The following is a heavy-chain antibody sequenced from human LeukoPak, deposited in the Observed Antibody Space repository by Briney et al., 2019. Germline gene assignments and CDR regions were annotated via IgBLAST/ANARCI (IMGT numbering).Heavy chain of an antibody. D-gene: IGHD5-18*01. CDR3: ARDQGYGLDY. V-gene: IGHV3-30-3*01. CDR2: ISYDGSNK. CDR1: GFTFSSYA. Sequence: GRSLRPSCAASGFTFSSYAMHWVRQAPGKGLEWVAVISYDGSNKYYADSVKGRFTISRDNSKNTLYLQMNSLRAEDTAVYYCARDQGYGLDYWGQGTLVTVSS. J-gene: IGHJ4*02.